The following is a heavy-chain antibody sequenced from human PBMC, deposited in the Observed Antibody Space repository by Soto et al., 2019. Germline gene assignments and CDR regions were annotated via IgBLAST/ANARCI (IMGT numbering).Heavy chain of an antibody. Sequence: SETLSLTCTVSGGSISSYYWSWIRQPPGKGLEWIGYIYYSGSTNYNPSLKSRVTISVDTSKNQFSLKLSSVTAADTAVYYCARLEDGYGYTKGWGQGTLVTVSS. D-gene: IGHD5-12*01. CDR1: GGSISSYY. CDR2: IYYSGST. CDR3: ARLEDGYGYTKG. V-gene: IGHV4-59*08. J-gene: IGHJ4*02.